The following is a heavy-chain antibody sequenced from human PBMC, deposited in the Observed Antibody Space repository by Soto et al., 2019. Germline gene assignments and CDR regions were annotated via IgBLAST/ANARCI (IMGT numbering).Heavy chain of an antibody. V-gene: IGHV1-18*01. Sequence: QVQLVQSGPEVKKPGASVKVSCTASGYTFTRHGFSWVRQAPGQGLEWMGWISTYNVNTHYAQKFQGRVTMTADTSASTVYMALTSLRPDDTAIYFCAREGRIGWLGIDNWGLGTLVTVSP. D-gene: IGHD6-19*01. CDR2: ISTYNVNT. CDR1: GYTFTRHG. J-gene: IGHJ4*02. CDR3: AREGRIGWLGIDN.